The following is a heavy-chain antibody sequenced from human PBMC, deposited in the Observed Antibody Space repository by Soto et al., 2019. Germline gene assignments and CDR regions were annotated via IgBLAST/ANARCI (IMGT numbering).Heavy chain of an antibody. CDR3: ARVSGSYDNWFDP. CDR2: IIPIFGTA. D-gene: IGHD1-26*01. Sequence: WASVKVSCKASGGTFSSYAISWVRQAPGQELEWMGGIIPIFGTANYAQKFQGRVTITADESTSTAYMELSSLRSEDTAVYYCARVSGSYDNWFDPWGQGTLVTVSS. J-gene: IGHJ5*02. CDR1: GGTFSSYA. V-gene: IGHV1-69*13.